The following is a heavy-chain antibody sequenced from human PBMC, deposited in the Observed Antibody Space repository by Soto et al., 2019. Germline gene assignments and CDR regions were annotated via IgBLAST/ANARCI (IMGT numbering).Heavy chain of an antibody. V-gene: IGHV3-23*01. J-gene: IGHJ4*01. CDR2: ISGSGDGT. Sequence: PGGSLRLSCAASGFTFSSFALSWVRQAPGKGLEWVSAISGSGDGTDYAASVKGRFTISRDNSKNTLFLQMSSLRAEDTAVYYCAKGGRADYYDSSGYLDYWGHGTLVTVSS. D-gene: IGHD3-22*01. CDR1: GFTFSSFA. CDR3: AKGGRADYYDSSGYLDY.